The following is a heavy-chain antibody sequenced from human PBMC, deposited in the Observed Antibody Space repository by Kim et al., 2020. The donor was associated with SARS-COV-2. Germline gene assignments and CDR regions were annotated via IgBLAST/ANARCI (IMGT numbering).Heavy chain of an antibody. J-gene: IGHJ6*02. CDR3: ARGPARFNYYYYGLDV. CDR2: VRKKINMYAT. CDR1: AFPFSDHY. Sequence: GGSLRLSCIASAFPFSDHYMDWVRQAPGKGLEWVGRVRKKINMYATEYAASVKGRFTISRDDSKNSLFLEMNNLENEDTAVYYCARGPARFNYYYYGLDVWGQGTTVTVSS. V-gene: IGHV3-72*01. D-gene: IGHD3-16*01.